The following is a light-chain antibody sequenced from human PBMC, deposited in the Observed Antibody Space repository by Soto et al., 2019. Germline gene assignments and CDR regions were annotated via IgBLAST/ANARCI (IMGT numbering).Light chain of an antibody. V-gene: IGKV1-6*01. Sequence: AIQMTQSPSSLSASVGDRVTITCRASQDISDDVGWYQQTPGKAPKLLISGASRLQSGVPSRSSGSGSGAAFTLTITSLRPEDSATYYCLQNHNYPRTFGQGTKV. CDR1: QDISDD. J-gene: IGKJ1*01. CDR2: GAS. CDR3: LQNHNYPRT.